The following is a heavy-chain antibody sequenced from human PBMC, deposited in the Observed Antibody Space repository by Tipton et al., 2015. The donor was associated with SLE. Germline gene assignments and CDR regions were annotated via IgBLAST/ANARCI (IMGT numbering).Heavy chain of an antibody. CDR2: ISSSGSTI. Sequence: SLRLSCAASGFTFSSYEMNWVRQAPGKGLEWVSYISSSGSTIYYADSVKGRFTISRDNAKNSLYLQMNSLRAEDTAVYYCARLVNYDFWSGYSDYWGQGTLVTVSS. D-gene: IGHD3-3*01. J-gene: IGHJ4*02. V-gene: IGHV3-48*03. CDR3: ARLVNYDFWSGYSDY. CDR1: GFTFSSYE.